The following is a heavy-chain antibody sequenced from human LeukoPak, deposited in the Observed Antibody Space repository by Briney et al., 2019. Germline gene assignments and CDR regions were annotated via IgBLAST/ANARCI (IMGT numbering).Heavy chain of an antibody. Sequence: PGRSLRLSCAASGFTFDDYAMHWVRQAPGKGLEWVSGISWNSGSIGYADSVKGRFTISRDNAKNSLYLQMNSLRAEDTALYYCARGPAYYYDSSGYYLYYFDYWGQGTLVIVSS. CDR3: ARGPAYYYDSSGYYLYYFDY. CDR2: ISWNSGSI. V-gene: IGHV3-9*01. D-gene: IGHD3-22*01. CDR1: GFTFDDYA. J-gene: IGHJ4*02.